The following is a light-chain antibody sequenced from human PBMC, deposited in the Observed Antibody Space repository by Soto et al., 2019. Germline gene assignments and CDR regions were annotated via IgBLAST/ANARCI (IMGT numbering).Light chain of an antibody. Sequence: QSALTQPAPVSGSPGQSITISCTGTSSDVGSYNLVSWYQQHPGKAPKLMIYEVSKRPSGVSNRFSGSKSGNTASLTISGLQAEDEADYYCCSYAGSSTYVFGPGTKVTVL. CDR1: SSDVGSYNL. V-gene: IGLV2-23*02. CDR2: EVS. CDR3: CSYAGSSTYV. J-gene: IGLJ1*01.